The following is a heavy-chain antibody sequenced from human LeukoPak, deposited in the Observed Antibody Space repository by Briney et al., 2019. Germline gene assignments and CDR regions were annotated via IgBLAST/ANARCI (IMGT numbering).Heavy chain of an antibody. V-gene: IGHV3-23*01. J-gene: IGHJ1*01. D-gene: IGHD3-9*01. CDR3: VKDFPTLVIFSSAPH. Sequence: GGSLRLSCAAAGFSFSTNAMSWVRQVPGKGLQWVSTISASGTSTYYADSVQGRFTISRDNSKNTLYLQMNSLRGEDTALYYCVKDFPTLVIFSSAPHWGQGTQVIISS. CDR1: GFSFSTNA. CDR2: ISASGTST.